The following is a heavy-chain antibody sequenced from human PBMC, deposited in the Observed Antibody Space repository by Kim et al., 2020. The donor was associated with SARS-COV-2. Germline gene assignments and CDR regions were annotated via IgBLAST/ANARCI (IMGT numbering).Heavy chain of an antibody. CDR3: ARIGDY. Sequence: PGYSDARYNPSVQGQVTISADKSIRTAYLQWSSLKASDTAMYYCARIGDYWGQGTLVTVSS. CDR2: PGYSDA. V-gene: IGHV5-51*01. J-gene: IGHJ4*02. D-gene: IGHD2-15*01.